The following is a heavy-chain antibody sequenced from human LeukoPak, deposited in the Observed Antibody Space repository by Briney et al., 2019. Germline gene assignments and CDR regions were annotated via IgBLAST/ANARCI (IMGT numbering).Heavy chain of an antibody. Sequence: ASVKVSCKASGGTFSSYAISWVRQAPGQGLEWMGGIIPIFGTANYAQKFQGRVTITADESTSTAYMELSSLRSEDTAVYYCARVGKGPAAIPTDYWGQGTLVTVSS. CDR1: GGTFSSYA. CDR3: ARVGKGPAAIPTDY. D-gene: IGHD2-2*02. CDR2: IIPIFGTA. V-gene: IGHV1-69*13. J-gene: IGHJ4*02.